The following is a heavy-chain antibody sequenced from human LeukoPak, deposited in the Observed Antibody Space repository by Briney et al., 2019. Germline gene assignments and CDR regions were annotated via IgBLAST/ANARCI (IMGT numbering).Heavy chain of an antibody. V-gene: IGHV3-23*01. CDR1: GFAFSNYA. D-gene: IGHD1-7*01. CDR3: AKPDGIETTEI. CDR2: ISGSGDGT. Sequence: GGSLRLFCAASGFAFSNYAMSWVRQAPGKGLEWVSTISGSGDGTDYADSVKGRSTISRDNSKNTLYLQMNSLRAEDTAIYYCAKPDGIETTEIWGQGTLVTVSS. J-gene: IGHJ4*02.